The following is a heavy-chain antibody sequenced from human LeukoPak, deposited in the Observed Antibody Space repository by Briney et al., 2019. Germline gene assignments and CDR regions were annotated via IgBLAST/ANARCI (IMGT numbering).Heavy chain of an antibody. Sequence: RESLKISCKGSGYSFIDYWIGWVRQMPGRGLELMGIIYPGDSDTRYSPSFQGQVTISVDKSINTAYLQWSSLKASDSAMYYCARAGYSNRWDGVDYWGQGTLVTVSS. CDR1: GYSFIDYW. V-gene: IGHV5-51*01. J-gene: IGHJ4*02. D-gene: IGHD2/OR15-2a*01. CDR3: ARAGYSNRWDGVDY. CDR2: IYPGDSDT.